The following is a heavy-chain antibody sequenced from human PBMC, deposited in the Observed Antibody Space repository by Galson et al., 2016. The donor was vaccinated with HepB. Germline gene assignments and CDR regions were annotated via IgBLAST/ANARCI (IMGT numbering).Heavy chain of an antibody. CDR1: GFASRNYG. J-gene: IGHJ4*02. D-gene: IGHD2/OR15-2a*01. V-gene: IGHV3-30*18. CDR3: AKRHEYCPPVGCSVDY. CDR2: DSMDGRRK. Sequence: SLRLSCAASGFASRNYGMHWVRQAPGKGLEWVAADSMDGRRKWYAESVKGRFTISRDNSNNMLFLQMNSLRADDTAVYYCAKRHEYCPPVGCSVDYWGQGTLVSVSS.